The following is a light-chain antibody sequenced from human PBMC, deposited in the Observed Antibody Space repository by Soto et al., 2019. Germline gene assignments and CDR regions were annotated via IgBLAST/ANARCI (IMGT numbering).Light chain of an antibody. CDR1: QGISNY. CDR2: AAS. Sequence: DIQMTQSPSSLSASLGDSVTITCRASQGISNYLAWYQQKPGKVPKLLIYAASTLQSGVPSRFSGSGSGTDFTLTISSLQPEDVATYYCQKYNRAFGQGTKVGI. V-gene: IGKV1-27*01. CDR3: QKYNRA. J-gene: IGKJ1*01.